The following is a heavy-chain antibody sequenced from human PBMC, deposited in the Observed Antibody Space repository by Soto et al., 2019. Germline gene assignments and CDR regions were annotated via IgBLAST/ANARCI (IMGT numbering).Heavy chain of an antibody. CDR3: ARSPYYYGSAILEEDAFDI. CDR2: MNPNSGNT. Sequence: QVQLVQSGAEVKKPGASVKVSCKASGYTFTSYDINWVRQATGQGLEWMGWMNPNSGNTGYAQKFQGRVTMTRNTSISTAYMALSSLRSEDTAVYYCARSPYYYGSAILEEDAFDIWGQGTMVTVSS. V-gene: IGHV1-8*01. D-gene: IGHD3-10*01. CDR1: GYTFTSYD. J-gene: IGHJ3*02.